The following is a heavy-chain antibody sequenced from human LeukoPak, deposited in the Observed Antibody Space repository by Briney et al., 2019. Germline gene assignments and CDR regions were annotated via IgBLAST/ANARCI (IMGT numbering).Heavy chain of an antibody. D-gene: IGHD6-19*01. Sequence: GASLKISCKGSGYSFTSYWIGWVGQMPGKGLEWMGTIYPGDSDTRYSPSFQGQVTISAEKSISPAYLQWSSLKASDTAMYYWARGVRRSYSSRSGDYWGQGTLVTVSS. V-gene: IGHV5-51*01. CDR2: IYPGDSDT. J-gene: IGHJ4*02. CDR1: GYSFTSYW. CDR3: ARGVRRSYSSRSGDY.